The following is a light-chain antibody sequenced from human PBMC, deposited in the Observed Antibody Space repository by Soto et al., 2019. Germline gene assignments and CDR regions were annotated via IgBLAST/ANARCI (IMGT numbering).Light chain of an antibody. CDR1: QSISSY. CDR3: QQGYSTPPT. CDR2: AAS. J-gene: IGKJ1*01. V-gene: IGKV1-39*01. Sequence: DIQMTQSPSSLSASVGDRVTITCRASQSISSYLNWYQQKPGKAPKLLIYAASSLQSGVPSRFSGSGSGTDFTLTISSLQPEDFATYYCQQGYSTPPTFGQGTKVDMK.